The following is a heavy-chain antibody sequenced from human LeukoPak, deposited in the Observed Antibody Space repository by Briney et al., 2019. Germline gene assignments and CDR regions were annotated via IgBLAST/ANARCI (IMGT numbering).Heavy chain of an antibody. CDR3: ATSDGSGSWYFDY. Sequence: SETLSLTCTFSGGSISSYYWSWIRQPPGKGLEWVGYIYYSGSTNYNPSLKSRVTISVDTSKNQFSLKLSSVTAADTAVYYCATSDGSGSWYFDYWGQGTLVTVSS. V-gene: IGHV4-59*01. CDR1: GGSISSYY. CDR2: IYYSGST. D-gene: IGHD3-10*01. J-gene: IGHJ4*02.